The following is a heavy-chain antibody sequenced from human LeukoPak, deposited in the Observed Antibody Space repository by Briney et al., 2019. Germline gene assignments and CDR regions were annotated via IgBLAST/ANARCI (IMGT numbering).Heavy chain of an antibody. CDR2: IIPILGIA. Sequence: ASVKVSCKASGGTFSSYAISWVRQAPGQGLEWMGRIIPILGIANYAQKFQGRVTITADKSTSTAYMELSSLRSEDTAVYYCASTIYPGYYYYGMDVWGQGTTVTVSS. J-gene: IGHJ6*02. CDR1: GGTFSSYA. V-gene: IGHV1-69*04. D-gene: IGHD2-2*01. CDR3: ASTIYPGYYYYGMDV.